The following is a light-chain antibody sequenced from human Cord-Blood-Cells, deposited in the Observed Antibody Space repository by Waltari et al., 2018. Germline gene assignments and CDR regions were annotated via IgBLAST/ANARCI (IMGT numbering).Light chain of an antibody. Sequence: QSVLTQPPSASGTPGQRVTISCSGSSPNIGSNTVNWYQQLPGTAPKLLIYSNNRRPSGVPDRCSGSKSGTSASLAISGLQSEDEADYYCAAWDDSLNGPVFGGGTKLTVL. CDR3: AAWDDSLNGPV. V-gene: IGLV1-44*01. J-gene: IGLJ3*02. CDR1: SPNIGSNT. CDR2: SNN.